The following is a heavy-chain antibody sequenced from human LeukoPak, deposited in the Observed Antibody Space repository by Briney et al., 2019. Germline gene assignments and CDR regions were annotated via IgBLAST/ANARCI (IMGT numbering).Heavy chain of an antibody. CDR3: ARGGGSGSNGMDV. Sequence: GASVKVSCKASGYTFTSYAISWVRQAPGQGLEWMGWISVYNGNTNYAQKLQGRVTVTTDKSTGTAYMELRSLRSDDTAVYYCARGGGSGSNGMDVWGQGTTVTVSS. CDR2: ISVYNGNT. CDR1: GYTFTSYA. V-gene: IGHV1-18*01. J-gene: IGHJ6*02. D-gene: IGHD3-10*01.